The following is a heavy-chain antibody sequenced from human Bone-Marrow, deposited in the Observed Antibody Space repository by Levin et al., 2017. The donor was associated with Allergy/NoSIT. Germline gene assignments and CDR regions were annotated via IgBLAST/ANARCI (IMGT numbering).Heavy chain of an antibody. V-gene: IGHV3-53*01. CDR1: FLPFLSPS. D-gene: IGHD3-10*01. CDR2: IYRGGNT. Sequence: GGSLRLSCSASFLPFLSPSLTWVRQAPGQGLEWVSVIYRGGNTFYADSVKGRFTVSGDSSKNTLHLQMNNLRADDTAIYDCARRQFYGSGRYGFDIWGQGTMVTVSS. J-gene: IGHJ3*02. CDR3: ARRQFYGSGRYGFDI.